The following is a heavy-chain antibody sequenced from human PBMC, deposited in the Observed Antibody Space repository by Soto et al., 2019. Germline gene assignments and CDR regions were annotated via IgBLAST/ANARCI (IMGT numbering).Heavy chain of an antibody. Sequence: QVQLVESGGGVVQPGRSLRLSCAASGFTFSSYGMHWVRQAPGKGLEWVAVIWYDGSNKYYADSVKGRFTISRGNSKNTLYLQMNSLRAEDTAVYYCARPTYYYDSSGYYFDYWGQGTLVTVSS. CDR3: ARPTYYYDSSGYYFDY. J-gene: IGHJ4*02. CDR1: GFTFSSYG. CDR2: IWYDGSNK. D-gene: IGHD3-22*01. V-gene: IGHV3-33*01.